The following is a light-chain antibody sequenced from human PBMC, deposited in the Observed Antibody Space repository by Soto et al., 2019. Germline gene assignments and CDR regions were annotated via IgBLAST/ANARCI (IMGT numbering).Light chain of an antibody. V-gene: IGKV1-33*01. J-gene: IGKJ5*01. CDR1: QTTNNY. Sequence: DIQMTQSPSSLSASVGDTVTITCRASQTTNNYLNWYQLKPGKAPKLLIFSASILQSGVPSRFSGSGSGTDFTLTISSLQPEDVATYFCQQYDNFPPITFGQGTRLEIK. CDR3: QQYDNFPPIT. CDR2: SAS.